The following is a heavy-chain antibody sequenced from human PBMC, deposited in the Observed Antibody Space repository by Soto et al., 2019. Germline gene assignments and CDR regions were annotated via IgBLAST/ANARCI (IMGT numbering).Heavy chain of an antibody. D-gene: IGHD3-22*01. J-gene: IGHJ2*01. CDR1: GYTFTSYY. Sequence: ASVKVSCKASGYTFTSYYMHWVRQAPGQGLEWMGIINPSGGSTSYAQKFQGRVTMTRDTSTSTVYMELSSLRSEDTAVYYCARGTLVVVAKYWYFDLWGRGTLVTVSS. CDR3: ARGTLVVVAKYWYFDL. CDR2: INPSGGST. V-gene: IGHV1-46*01.